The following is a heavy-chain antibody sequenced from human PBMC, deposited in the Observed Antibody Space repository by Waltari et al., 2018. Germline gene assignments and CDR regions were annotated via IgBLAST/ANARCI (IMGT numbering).Heavy chain of an antibody. V-gene: IGHV4-61*02. CDR1: GDSISSGTYF. D-gene: IGHD3-16*01. Sequence: QVQLQESGTVLVKPSQTLSLTCTVSGDSISSGTYFWGWIRQPAGKGLEWIGRIHSSGISNQTPALSRRVTMSVDTSKNQFSLSLTCVTAADTAIYYCAREEGSYGHWGLGTLVTVSS. J-gene: IGHJ4*02. CDR3: AREEGSYGH. CDR2: IHSSGIS.